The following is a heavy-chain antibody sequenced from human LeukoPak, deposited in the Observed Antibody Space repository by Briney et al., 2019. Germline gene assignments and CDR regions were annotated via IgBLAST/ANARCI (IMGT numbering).Heavy chain of an antibody. CDR3: AAGAESGDDAFDI. V-gene: IGHV1-58*02. CDR1: GFTFTSSA. D-gene: IGHD7-27*01. J-gene: IGHJ3*02. Sequence: GASVKVSXKASGFTFTSSAMQWVRQARGQRLEWIGWIVVGSGNTNYAQKFHERVTITRDMTTSTAYMELSSLRSEDTAVYYCAAGAESGDDAFDIWGQGTMVTVSS. CDR2: IVVGSGNT.